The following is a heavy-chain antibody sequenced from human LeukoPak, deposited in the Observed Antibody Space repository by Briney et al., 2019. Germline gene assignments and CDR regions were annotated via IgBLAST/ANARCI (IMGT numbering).Heavy chain of an antibody. CDR3: STLYRLDP. J-gene: IGHJ5*02. CDR1: GFTFSNAW. CDR2: IKSKSEAGTP. V-gene: IGHV3-15*01. D-gene: IGHD3-10*01. Sequence: GGSLRLSCAASGFTFSNAWMSWVRQAPGKGLEWVGRIKSKSEAGTPDYAAPVKGRFTISRDDSKNTLYLQMNNLKTEDTAVYYCSTLYRLDPWDQGTLVTVSS.